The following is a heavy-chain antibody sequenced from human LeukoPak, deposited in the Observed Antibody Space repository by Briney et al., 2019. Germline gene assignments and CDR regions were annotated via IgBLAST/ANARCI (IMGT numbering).Heavy chain of an antibody. V-gene: IGHV3-23*01. CDR1: GFTFSSYA. J-gene: IGHJ6*02. CDR2: ISGSGGST. CDR3: AKGTDFWSGSPYGMDV. Sequence: GGSLRLSCAASGFTFSSYAMSWVRQAPGKGPEWVSAISGSGGSTYYADSVKGRFTISRDNSKNTLYLQMNSLRAEDTAVYYCAKGTDFWSGSPYGMDVWGQGTTGTVSS. D-gene: IGHD3-3*01.